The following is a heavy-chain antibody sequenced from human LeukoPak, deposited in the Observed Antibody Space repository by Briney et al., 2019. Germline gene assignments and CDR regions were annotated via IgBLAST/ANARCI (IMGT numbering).Heavy chain of an antibody. J-gene: IGHJ4*02. D-gene: IGHD1-26*01. Sequence: GRSLTLSCAASGFTFSSFGMHWVRQAPGKGLEWVAVIWYDASNKYYADSVKGRFTISRDDAKRTVDLQMDNLRAEDTAIYYCAYRNNFEYWGQGALVTVSS. V-gene: IGHV3-33*03. CDR3: AYRNNFEY. CDR2: IWYDASNK. CDR1: GFTFSSFG.